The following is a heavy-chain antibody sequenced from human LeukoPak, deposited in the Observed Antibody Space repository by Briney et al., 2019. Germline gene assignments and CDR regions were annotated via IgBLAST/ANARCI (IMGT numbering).Heavy chain of an antibody. D-gene: IGHD2-21*02. CDR2: IYHSGST. CDR1: GGSISSGGYS. V-gene: IGHV4-30-2*01. Sequence: PSETLSLTCAVSGGSISSGGYSWSWIRQPPGKGLEWIGYIYHSGSTYYNPSLKSRVTISVDRSKNQFSLKLGSVTAADTAVYYCARVQYCGGDCYPYYFDYWGQGTLVTVSS. J-gene: IGHJ4*02. CDR3: ARVQYCGGDCYPYYFDY.